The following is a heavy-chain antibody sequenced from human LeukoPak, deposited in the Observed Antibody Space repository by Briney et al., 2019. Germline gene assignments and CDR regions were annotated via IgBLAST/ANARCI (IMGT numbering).Heavy chain of an antibody. V-gene: IGHV4-59*12. D-gene: IGHD5-18*01. Sequence: PSETLSLTCTVSGGSISSYYWSWIRQPPGKGLEWIGSIYHSGSTYYNPSLKSRVTISVDTSKNQFSLKLSSVTAADTAVYYCARDARGGGRWIQLWPYFDYWGQGTLVTVSS. J-gene: IGHJ4*02. CDR2: IYHSGST. CDR3: ARDARGGGRWIQLWPYFDY. CDR1: GGSISSYY.